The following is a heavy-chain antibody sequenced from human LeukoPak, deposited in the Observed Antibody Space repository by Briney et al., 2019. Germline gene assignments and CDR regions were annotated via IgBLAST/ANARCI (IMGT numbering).Heavy chain of an antibody. CDR2: IRYDGTDK. CDR1: GFTFSSFG. J-gene: IGHJ4*02. V-gene: IGHV3-30*02. Sequence: GGSLRLSGAASGFTFSSFGMHWVRQAPGKGLEWVAFIRYDGTDKYYADSVKGRFTISRDNSKNTLYLQMNSLRPEDTAVYYCAPRVVVITAPFDYWGQGTLVTVSS. D-gene: IGHD2-21*01. CDR3: APRVVVITAPFDY.